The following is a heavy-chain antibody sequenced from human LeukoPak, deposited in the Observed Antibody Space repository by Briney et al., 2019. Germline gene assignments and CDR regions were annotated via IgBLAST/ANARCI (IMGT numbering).Heavy chain of an antibody. V-gene: IGHV3-64*02. CDR1: GFSFSNYA. CDR3: ARGSPRGSGYYYFDS. D-gene: IGHD3-22*01. J-gene: IGHJ4*02. CDR2: ITNNGGRT. Sequence: GGSLRLSCEASGFSFSNYAMHWVRQAPGKGLEYVSAITNNGGRTFYVDSVKGRFTISRDNSKNTLYLQMGSLRAEDMAVSYCARGSPRGSGYYYFDSWAQGTLVTVSS.